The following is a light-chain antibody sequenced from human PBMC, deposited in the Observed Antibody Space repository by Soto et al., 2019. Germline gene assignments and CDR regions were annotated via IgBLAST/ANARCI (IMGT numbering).Light chain of an antibody. Sequence: DIQMTQSPSSLSASVGDRVTITCRSSQSIFNYLNWYQQKPGKAPEVLIYAVSSLQIGVPSRFAGSGSGTDVTLTITDLRPEDSATDYCQQTDSELVYTCGRGTKLEIK. CDR1: QSIFNY. CDR2: AVS. J-gene: IGKJ2*01. CDR3: QQTDSELVYT. V-gene: IGKV1-39*01.